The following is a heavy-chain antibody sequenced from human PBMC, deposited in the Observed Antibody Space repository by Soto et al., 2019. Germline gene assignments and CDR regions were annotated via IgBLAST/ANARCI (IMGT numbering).Heavy chain of an antibody. J-gene: IGHJ4*02. D-gene: IGHD6-13*01. CDR3: ARDPGVYSSSWYDY. V-gene: IGHV3-53*01. CDR1: GFTVSSNY. Sequence: GGSLKLSCAASGFTVSSNYMSWVRQAPGKGLEWVSVIYSGGSTYYADSVKGRFTISRDNSKNTLYLQMNSLRAEDTAVYYCARDPGVYSSSWYDYWGQGTLVTVSS. CDR2: IYSGGST.